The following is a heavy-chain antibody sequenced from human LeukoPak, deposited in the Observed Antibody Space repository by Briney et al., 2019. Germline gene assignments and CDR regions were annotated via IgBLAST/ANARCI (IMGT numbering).Heavy chain of an antibody. D-gene: IGHD2-2*01. CDR3: ARATHCSSTSCSLYNWFDP. V-gene: IGHV1-69*13. CDR1: GGTFSSYA. J-gene: IGHJ5*02. Sequence: ASVKVSCKASGGTFSSYAISWVRQAPGQGLEWMGGIIPIFGTANYAQKFQGRVTITADESTSTAYMELSSLRSEDTAVYYCARATHCSSTSCSLYNWFDPWGQGTLVTVSS. CDR2: IIPIFGTA.